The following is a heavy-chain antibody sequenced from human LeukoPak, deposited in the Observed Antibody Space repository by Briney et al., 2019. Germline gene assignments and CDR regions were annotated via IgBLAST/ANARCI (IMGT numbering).Heavy chain of an antibody. V-gene: IGHV3-30*02. D-gene: IGHD3-3*01. CDR3: AKDIGRRIFGVAYDAFHI. CDR1: GFTFSNYD. Sequence: GGSLRLSCVASGFTFSNYDMHWVRQAPGKGLEWVASMRNDGSQIYHADSVKGRFTISRDNSKNTLYLLMNSLRVEDTAIYYCAKDIGRRIFGVAYDAFHIWGQGTMVTVSS. CDR2: MRNDGSQI. J-gene: IGHJ3*02.